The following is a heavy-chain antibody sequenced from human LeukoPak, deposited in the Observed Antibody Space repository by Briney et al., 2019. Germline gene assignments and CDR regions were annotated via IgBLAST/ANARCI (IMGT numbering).Heavy chain of an antibody. CDR3: AKDKGYYGPGTGMDV. CDR1: GFTFDDYA. V-gene: IGHV3-9*01. J-gene: IGHJ6*02. Sequence: GGSLRLSCAASGFTFDDYAMHWVRQAPGKGLEWVSHINWNSANIAYADSVKGRFTVSRDNAKNSLYLQMNSLRAEDTALYYCAKDKGYYGPGTGMDVWGQGTTVTVSS. CDR2: INWNSANI. D-gene: IGHD3-10*01.